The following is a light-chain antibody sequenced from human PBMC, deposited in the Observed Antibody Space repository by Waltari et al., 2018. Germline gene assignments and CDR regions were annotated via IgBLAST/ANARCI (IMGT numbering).Light chain of an antibody. CDR2: DAS. V-gene: IGKV1-33*01. J-gene: IGKJ3*01. CDR3: QRYDNLPIFA. Sequence: DIQLTQSPPSLSESVGERVTITCRASQDINNYLNWYQQRPGKAPKLLIHDASKLEIGVPSRFSGSQSGTHFTLTISSLQPEDIGTYYCQRYDNLPIFAFGPGTKVEI. CDR1: QDINNY.